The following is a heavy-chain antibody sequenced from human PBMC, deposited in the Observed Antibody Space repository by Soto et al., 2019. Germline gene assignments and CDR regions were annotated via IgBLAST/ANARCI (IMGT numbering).Heavy chain of an antibody. V-gene: IGHV1-69*02. Sequence: QVQLVQSGAEVKKPGSSVKVSCKASGGTFSSYTISWVRQAPGQGLEWMGRIIPILGIANYAQKFQGRVTITADKSTSTAYMELSSLRSEDTAVYYCASNSPLVYCSGGSCPLDYWGQGTLVTVSS. J-gene: IGHJ4*02. D-gene: IGHD2-15*01. CDR2: IIPILGIA. CDR3: ASNSPLVYCSGGSCPLDY. CDR1: GGTFSSYT.